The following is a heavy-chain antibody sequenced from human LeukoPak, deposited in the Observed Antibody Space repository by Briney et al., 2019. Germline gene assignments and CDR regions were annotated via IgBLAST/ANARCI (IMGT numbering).Heavy chain of an antibody. Sequence: KPGGSLRLSCAASGFNFTNYNMNWVRQAPGKGLEWVSSIHSSSGSIYYADSLKGRFTISRDNAKNSLYLQMNSLRAEDTAVYYCVRDLAWDAFDIWGQGTMVTVSS. CDR1: GFNFTNYN. V-gene: IGHV3-21*01. CDR3: VRDLAWDAFDI. CDR2: IHSSSGSI. J-gene: IGHJ3*02.